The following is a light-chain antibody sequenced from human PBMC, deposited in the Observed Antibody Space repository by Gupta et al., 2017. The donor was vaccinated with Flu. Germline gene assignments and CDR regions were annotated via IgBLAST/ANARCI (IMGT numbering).Light chain of an antibody. Sequence: QSVLTRPPSVSGAPGQRVTISCTGSSSNIGAGYDVHGYQQLPGTAPKLLIYGNSNRPSGVPDRFSGSKSDTSASLAITGLQAEDEADYYCQSYDSSLSGWVFGGGTKLTVL. CDR2: GNS. V-gene: IGLV1-40*01. CDR1: SSNIGAGYD. CDR3: QSYDSSLSGWV. J-gene: IGLJ3*02.